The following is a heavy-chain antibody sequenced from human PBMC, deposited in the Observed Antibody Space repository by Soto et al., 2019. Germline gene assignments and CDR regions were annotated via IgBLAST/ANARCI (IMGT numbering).Heavy chain of an antibody. V-gene: IGHV5-51*01. Sequence: PGESLKISCKCSGYRFTNYWIGLVRQMPGKGLEWMGIIYPGDSDTRYSPSFQGQVTISADESISTAYLQWSSLKASDTAMYYCARLSRPIDSYVSGTYPFDYWGHGTLVTVSS. CDR2: IYPGDSDT. CDR3: ARLSRPIDSYVSGTYPFDY. J-gene: IGHJ4*01. CDR1: GYRFTNYW. D-gene: IGHD3-10*01.